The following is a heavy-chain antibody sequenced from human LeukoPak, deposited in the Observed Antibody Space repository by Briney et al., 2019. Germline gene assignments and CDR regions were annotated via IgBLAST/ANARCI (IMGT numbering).Heavy chain of an antibody. CDR2: IYYSGST. Sequence: SETLPLTCTVSGGSISSSSYYWGWIRQPPGKGLEWIGSIYYSGSTYYNPSLKSRVTISVDTSKNQFSLKLSSVTAADTAVYYCARDSGYDGNDAFDIWGQGTMVTVSS. V-gene: IGHV4-39*07. D-gene: IGHD5-12*01. CDR1: GGSISSSSYY. CDR3: ARDSGYDGNDAFDI. J-gene: IGHJ3*02.